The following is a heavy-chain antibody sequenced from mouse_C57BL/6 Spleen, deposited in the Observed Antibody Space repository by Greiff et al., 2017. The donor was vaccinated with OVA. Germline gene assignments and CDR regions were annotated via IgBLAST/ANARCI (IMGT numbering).Heavy chain of an antibody. CDR2: INPNNGGT. V-gene: IGHV1-26*01. J-gene: IGHJ2*01. Sequence: EVQLQQSGPELVKPGASVKISCKASGYTFTDYYMNWVKQSHGKSLEWIGDINPNNGGTSYNQKFKGKATLTVDKSSSTAYMELRSLTSEDSAVYYCARGRGPPPFSFDYWGQGTTLTVSS. D-gene: IGHD6-1*01. CDR3: ARGRGPPPFSFDY. CDR1: GYTFTDYY.